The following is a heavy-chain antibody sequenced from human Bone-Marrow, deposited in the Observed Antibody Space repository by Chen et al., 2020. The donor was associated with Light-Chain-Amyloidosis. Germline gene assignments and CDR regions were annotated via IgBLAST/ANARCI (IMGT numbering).Heavy chain of an antibody. J-gene: IGHJ6*03. CDR1: GYTFTSYD. D-gene: IGHD3-3*01. V-gene: IGHV1-8*01. CDR3: ARGGITIFGMVIGRYYYMDV. Sequence: QVQLVQSGAEVKKPGASVKVSCKASGYTFTSYDINWVRQATGQGLEWMGWMNPNSGNTGYAQKFQGRVTMTRNTSISTAYMELSSLRSEDTAVYYCARGGITIFGMVIGRYYYMDVWGKGTTVTVSS. CDR2: MNPNSGNT.